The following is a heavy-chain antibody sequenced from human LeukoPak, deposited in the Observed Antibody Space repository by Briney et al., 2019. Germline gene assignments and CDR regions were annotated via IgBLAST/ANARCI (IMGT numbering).Heavy chain of an antibody. Sequence: GGSLRLSCAASGFTFSSYWMSWVRQAPGKGLEWVANIEQEGSEKYYVDSVKGRFTISRDNAKNSLYLQMNSLRAEDTAVYYCARDGGLGRTYYYDSSGYYLYWGQGTLVTVSS. CDR3: ARDGGLGRTYYYDSSGYYLY. CDR1: GFTFSSYW. D-gene: IGHD3-22*01. CDR2: IEQEGSEK. V-gene: IGHV3-7*01. J-gene: IGHJ4*02.